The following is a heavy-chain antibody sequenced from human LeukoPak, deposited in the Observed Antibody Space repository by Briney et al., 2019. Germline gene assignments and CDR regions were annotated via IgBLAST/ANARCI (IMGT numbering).Heavy chain of an antibody. CDR1: GFTFSDYY. J-gene: IGHJ4*02. V-gene: IGHV3-11*01. Sequence: GGSLRLSCAASGFTFSDYYFSWIRQAPGKGLEWIGYISSSGSIYYADAVKGRFTMSRDDAKSSLYLQVSSLRAEDTAIYYCARRRDYFDYWGQGTLVTVSS. CDR2: ISSSGSI. CDR3: ARRRDYFDY.